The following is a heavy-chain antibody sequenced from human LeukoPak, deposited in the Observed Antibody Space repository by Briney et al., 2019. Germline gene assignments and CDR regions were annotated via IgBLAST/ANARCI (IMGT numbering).Heavy chain of an antibody. CDR2: ISSSSSYI. V-gene: IGHV3-21*01. CDR1: GFTFSSYS. Sequence: GGSLRLSCAASGFTFSSYSMNWVRQAPGKGLEWVSSISSSSSYIYYADSVKGRFTISRDNAKNSLYLQMNSLRAEDTAVYYCARDLLGSMTTENYYYYGMDVWGQGTTVTVSS. CDR3: ARDLLGSMTTENYYYYGMDV. D-gene: IGHD4-17*01. J-gene: IGHJ6*02.